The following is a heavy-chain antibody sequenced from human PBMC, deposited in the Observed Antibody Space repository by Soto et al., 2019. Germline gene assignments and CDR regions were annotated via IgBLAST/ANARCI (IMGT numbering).Heavy chain of an antibody. CDR3: ASHYDWWSGYLSPADY. V-gene: IGHV3-11*01. CDR1: GYTFSDYY. D-gene: IGHD3-3*01. J-gene: IGHJ4*02. CDR2: IDTSGTII. Sequence: QVPLVESGGDLVKPGGSLRLSCAASGYTFSDYYMSWIRQAPGQGLEWISYIDTSGTIIYYADSVKGRVTFTRDNAKNSLLLEMNSLSDEDTAVYYCASHYDWWSGYLSPADYWGQGALVTVSS.